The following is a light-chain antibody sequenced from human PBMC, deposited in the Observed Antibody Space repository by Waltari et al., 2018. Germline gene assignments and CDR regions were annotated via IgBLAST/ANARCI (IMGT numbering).Light chain of an antibody. Sequence: QAVVTQEPSLTVSPGGTVTLTCGSSTGAVTSGHYPYWFQQKPGQVPRNRIYDTSNKHSWTPARFSGSLLGGKAALTLSGAQPEDEAEYYCLLWYSGARWVFGGGTKLSVL. CDR2: DTS. V-gene: IGLV7-46*01. CDR3: LLWYSGARWV. J-gene: IGLJ3*02. CDR1: TGAVTSGHY.